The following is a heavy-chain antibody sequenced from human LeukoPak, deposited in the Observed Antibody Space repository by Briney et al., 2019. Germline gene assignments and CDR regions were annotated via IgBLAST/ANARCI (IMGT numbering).Heavy chain of an antibody. Sequence: SETLSLTCTVSGGSISSSSYYWGWIRQPPGKGLEWIGSIYYSGSTYYNPSLKSRVTISVDTSKNQFSLKLSSVTAADTAVYYCARGPYDSSGYYIDYWGQGTLVTVSS. CDR2: IYYSGST. CDR1: GGSISSSSYY. D-gene: IGHD3-22*01. CDR3: ARGPYDSSGYYIDY. V-gene: IGHV4-39*07. J-gene: IGHJ4*02.